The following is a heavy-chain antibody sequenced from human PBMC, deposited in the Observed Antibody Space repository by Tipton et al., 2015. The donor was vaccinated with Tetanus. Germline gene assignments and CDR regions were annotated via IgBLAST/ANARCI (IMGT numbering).Heavy chain of an antibody. CDR2: IVPLFGSA. D-gene: IGHD1-1*01. CDR3: ATVGAGLRRREGPLDS. Sequence: QLVQSGAGVKKPGSSMRLSCKASGNTFSSSTLSWVRQAPGHGLEWMGMIVPLFGSAYYAQKFQDRVTITADKSASTAYLDLRSLKSDDTAVYYCATVGAGLRRREGPLDSWGQGTMVTFSS. J-gene: IGHJ3*02. V-gene: IGHV1-69*06. CDR1: GNTFSSST.